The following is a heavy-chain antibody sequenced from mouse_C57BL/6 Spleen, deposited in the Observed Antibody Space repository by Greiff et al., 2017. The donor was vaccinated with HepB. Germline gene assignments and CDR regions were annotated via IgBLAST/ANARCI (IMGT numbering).Heavy chain of an antibody. J-gene: IGHJ3*01. V-gene: IGHV1-69*01. CDR1: GYTFTSYW. CDR3: ARSSTGYVFAY. Sequence: VQLQQPGAELVMPGASVKLSCKASGYTFTSYWMHWVKQRPEQGLEWIGEIDPSDSYTNYNQKFKGKSTLTVDKSSSTAYMQLSSLTSEDSAVYYCARSSTGYVFAYWGQGTLVTVSA. D-gene: IGHD3-2*02. CDR2: IDPSDSYT.